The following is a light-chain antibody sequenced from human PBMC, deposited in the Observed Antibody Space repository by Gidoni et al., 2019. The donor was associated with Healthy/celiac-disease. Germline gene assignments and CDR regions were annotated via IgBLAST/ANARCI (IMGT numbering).Light chain of an antibody. V-gene: IGLV3-19*01. CDR2: GKN. Sequence: SSELTQDPAVSVALGQTVRITCQGDSLRSYYSSWYQQKPGQAPVLVIYGKNNRPSGIPDRSSGSSSGNTASLTITGAQAEDEADYYCNSRDSSGNHLEVFGGGTKLTVL. CDR1: SLRSYY. CDR3: NSRDSSGNHLEV. J-gene: IGLJ2*01.